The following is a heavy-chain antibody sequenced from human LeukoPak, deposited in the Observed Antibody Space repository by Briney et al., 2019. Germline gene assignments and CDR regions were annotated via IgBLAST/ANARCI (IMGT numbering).Heavy chain of an antibody. CDR3: ARFAQLWLRYYYGMDV. Sequence: GASVKVSCKASGYTFTSYGISWVRQAPGQGLEWMGWISAYNGNTNYAQKLQGRVTMTTDTSTSTAYMELRSLRSDDTAVYYCARFAQLWLRYYYGMDVWSKGTTVTVSS. CDR2: ISAYNGNT. V-gene: IGHV1-18*04. D-gene: IGHD5-18*01. CDR1: GYTFTSYG. J-gene: IGHJ6*04.